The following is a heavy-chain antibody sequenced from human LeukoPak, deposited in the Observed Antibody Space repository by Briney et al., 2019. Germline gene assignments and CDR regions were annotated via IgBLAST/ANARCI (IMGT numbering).Heavy chain of an antibody. V-gene: IGHV3-48*03. Sequence: GGSLRLSCAASGFTFSSFEMNWVRQAPGRGLEWLSHISTSGGTKYYADSVKGRFTTSRDNAENSVYLQMSGLTAEDTGLYYCARDATTAVGWVYMDVWGKGTTVTISS. J-gene: IGHJ6*03. CDR2: ISTSGGTK. CDR3: ARDATTAVGWVYMDV. D-gene: IGHD6-13*01. CDR1: GFTFSSFE.